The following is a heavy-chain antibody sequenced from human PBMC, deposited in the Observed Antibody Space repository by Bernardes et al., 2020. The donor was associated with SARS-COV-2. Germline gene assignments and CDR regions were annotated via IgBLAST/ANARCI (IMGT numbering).Heavy chain of an antibody. CDR3: VKDDSNLTGLLDAFDI. J-gene: IGHJ3*02. Sequence: GGSLRLSCSASGFTFSSYAMHWVRQAPGKGLEYVSAISSNGGSTYYADSVKGRFTISRDNSKNTLYLQMSSLRAEDTAVYYCVKDDSNLTGLLDAFDIWGQGTMVTVSS. CDR1: GFTFSSYA. CDR2: ISSNGGST. D-gene: IGHD3-9*01. V-gene: IGHV3-64D*06.